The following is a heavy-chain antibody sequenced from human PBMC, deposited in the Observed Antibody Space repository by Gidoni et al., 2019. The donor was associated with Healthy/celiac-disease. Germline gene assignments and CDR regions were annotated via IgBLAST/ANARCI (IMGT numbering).Heavy chain of an antibody. V-gene: IGHV3-21*01. D-gene: IGHD5-12*01. CDR1: GFTFSSYS. Sequence: EVQLVESGGGLVKPGGSLRLSCAASGFTFSSYSMNWVRQAPGKGLEWVSSISSSSSYRYYADSVKGRFNISRENAKNSLYLQMNSLRAEDTAVYYCARGGYSGYDFGIVVVAHRDYYYGMDVWGQGTTVTVSS. CDR2: ISSSSSYR. CDR3: ARGGYSGYDFGIVVVAHRDYYYGMDV. J-gene: IGHJ6*02.